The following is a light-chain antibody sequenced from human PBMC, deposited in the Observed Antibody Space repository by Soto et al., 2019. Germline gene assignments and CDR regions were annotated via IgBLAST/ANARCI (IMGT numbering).Light chain of an antibody. CDR2: DAA. CDR3: QQYNDWPRT. J-gene: IGKJ1*01. Sequence: EIVMTQSPGTLSVSPGERATLSCRASQSVNSNLAWYQQKPGQSPRLLIYDAATRATDIPARFSGSGSGTKFTLTIRSLQSEDFAVYYCQQYNDWPRTFGQGTKVEIK. V-gene: IGKV3-15*01. CDR1: QSVNSN.